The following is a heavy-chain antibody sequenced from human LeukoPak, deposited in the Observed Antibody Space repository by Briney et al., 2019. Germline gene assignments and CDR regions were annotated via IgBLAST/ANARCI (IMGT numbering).Heavy chain of an antibody. D-gene: IGHD4-23*01. CDR3: AHRTYGGKIED. CDR2: IYRNDDK. Sequence: SGPTLVNPTQTLTLTCTFSGFSLSTTGVGVGWFRQPPGKALEWLALIYRNDDKRYRPSLKSRLTITEDTSKNQLVLTMTNMDSVDTATYYCAHRTYGGKIEDWGQGTLVTVSS. V-gene: IGHV2-5*01. CDR1: GFSLSTTGVG. J-gene: IGHJ4*02.